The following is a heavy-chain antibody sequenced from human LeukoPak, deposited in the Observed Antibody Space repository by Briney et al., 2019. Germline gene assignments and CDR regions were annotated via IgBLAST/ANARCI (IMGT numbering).Heavy chain of an antibody. D-gene: IGHD1-26*01. J-gene: IGHJ4*02. CDR3: ATISSGSYPSFDY. Sequence: GGSLRLSCAASGFTVSSNYMSWVRQAPGKGLEWVSIIYIAGTTHYADSVKGRFTISRDNSKNTLYLQMNSLRAEDTAVYYCATISSGSYPSFDYWGQGTLVTVSS. V-gene: IGHV3-53*01. CDR2: IYIAGTT. CDR1: GFTVSSNY.